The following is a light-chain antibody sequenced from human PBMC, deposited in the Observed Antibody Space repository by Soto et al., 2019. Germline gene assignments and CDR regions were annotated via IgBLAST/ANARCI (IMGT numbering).Light chain of an antibody. V-gene: IGKV3-11*01. CDR3: QQTNTAPWT. CDR1: QSVSSY. CDR2: DAS. J-gene: IGKJ1*01. Sequence: EIVLTQSPATLSLSPGERATLSCRASQSVSSYLAWYQQKPGQAPRLLIYDASNRATGIPARFSGSGSGTDFTLTIDSLQPEDFATYFCQQTNTAPWTFGQGTKVEIK.